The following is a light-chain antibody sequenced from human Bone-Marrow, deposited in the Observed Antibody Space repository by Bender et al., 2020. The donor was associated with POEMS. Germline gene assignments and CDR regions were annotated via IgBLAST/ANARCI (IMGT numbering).Light chain of an antibody. J-gene: IGLJ2*01. CDR3: SSYGGNFDVL. CDR1: SRDIGPYNY. CDR2: EVT. Sequence: QSALTQPPSASGSPGQSVTISCTGTSRDIGPYNYVSWYQQHPGKAPRLIISEVTTPPSGVPRRFSGSKSGNTASLTVSELQAEDEADYYCSSYGGNFDVLFGGGTKLTVL. V-gene: IGLV2-8*01.